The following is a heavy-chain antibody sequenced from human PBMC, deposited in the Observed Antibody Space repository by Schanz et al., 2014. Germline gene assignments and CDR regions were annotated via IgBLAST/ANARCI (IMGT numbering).Heavy chain of an antibody. V-gene: IGHV3-23*04. J-gene: IGHJ4*02. CDR2: IGVDGTTT. D-gene: IGHD3-10*01. CDR3: ARIGGSVFDY. CDR1: GFTLSSYA. Sequence: VRLVESGGGVVQPGRSLRLSCAASGFTLSSYAMSWVRQAPGKGLEWVSAIGVDGTTTYYADSVKGRFTISRDNSKSTLYVEMNSLRVEDTAVYYCARIGGSVFDYWAQGTLVTVSS.